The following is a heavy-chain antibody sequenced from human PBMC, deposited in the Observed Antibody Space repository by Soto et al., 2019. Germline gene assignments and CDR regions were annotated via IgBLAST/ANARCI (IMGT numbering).Heavy chain of an antibody. CDR2: IDTSGST. CDR1: GGSISNYY. J-gene: IGHJ4*02. V-gene: IGHV4-4*07. D-gene: IGHD3-3*02. CDR3: ARGGQHFGSGPFDS. Sequence: ASETLSLTCTVSGGSISNYYCNWIRQPAGKGLEWIGRIDTSGSTNYNPSLKSRVTMSVDTSKQEFSLKLSSVTAADTALYYCARGGQHFGSGPFDSWGRGALVTVSS.